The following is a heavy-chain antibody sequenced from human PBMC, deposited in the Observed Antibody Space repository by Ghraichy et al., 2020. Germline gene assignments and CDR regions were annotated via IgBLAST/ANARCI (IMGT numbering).Heavy chain of an antibody. J-gene: IGHJ4*02. Sequence: GGSLRLSCAASGFTFSSYAMHWVRQAPGKGLEWVAVISYDGSNKAYADSGKGRFTISRDNSKNTLYLQMNSLRAEDTAVYYCARVSVLGFDYWGQGTLVTVSS. CDR2: ISYDGSNK. CDR3: ARVSVLGFDY. V-gene: IGHV3-30-3*01. CDR1: GFTFSSYA. D-gene: IGHD4/OR15-4a*01.